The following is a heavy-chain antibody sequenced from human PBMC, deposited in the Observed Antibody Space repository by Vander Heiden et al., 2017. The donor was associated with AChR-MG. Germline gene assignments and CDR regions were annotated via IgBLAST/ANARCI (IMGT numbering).Heavy chain of an antibody. CDR2: IYPGDSDT. CDR1: GYSFTSYW. J-gene: IGHJ4*02. V-gene: IGHV5-51*03. D-gene: IGHD3-22*01. Sequence: EVQLVQSGAEVKKPGESLKISCKGSGYSFTSYWTGWVRQMPGKGLEWMGFIYPGDSDTRYSPSFQGQVTISADKSISTAYLQWSSLKASDTAMYYCARLGGDGVVITTAFDYWGQGTLVTVSS. CDR3: ARLGGDGVVITTAFDY.